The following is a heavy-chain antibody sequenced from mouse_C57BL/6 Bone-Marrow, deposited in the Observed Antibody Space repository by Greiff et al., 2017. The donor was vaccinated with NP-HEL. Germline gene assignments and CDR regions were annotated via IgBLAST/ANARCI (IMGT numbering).Heavy chain of an antibody. CDR2: ISSGGSYT. D-gene: IGHD1-1*01. V-gene: IGHV5-6*01. J-gene: IGHJ2*01. CDR3: ARHYGSSPYYFDY. CDR1: GFTFSSYG. Sequence: VQLKESGGDLVKPGGSLKLSCAASGFTFSSYGMSWVRQTPDKRLEWVATISSGGSYTYYPDSVKGRFTISRDNAKNTLYLQMSSLKSEDTAMYYCARHYGSSPYYFDYWGQGTTLTVSS.